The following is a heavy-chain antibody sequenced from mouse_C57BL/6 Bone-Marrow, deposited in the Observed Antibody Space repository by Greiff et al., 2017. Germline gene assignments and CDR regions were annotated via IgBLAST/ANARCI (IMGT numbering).Heavy chain of an antibody. CDR1: EYEFPSHD. J-gene: IGHJ1*03. D-gene: IGHD2-5*01. CDR2: INSDGGST. CDR3: ARHREGNSSNPGYFDV. V-gene: IGHV5-2*01. Sequence: EVKLVEPGGGLVQPGESLKLSCESNEYEFPSHDMSWVRKTPEKRLELVAAINSDGGSTYYPDTMERRFIISRDNPKTTLYLQMSSLRSEDTALYYCARHREGNSSNPGYFDVWGTGTTVTVSS.